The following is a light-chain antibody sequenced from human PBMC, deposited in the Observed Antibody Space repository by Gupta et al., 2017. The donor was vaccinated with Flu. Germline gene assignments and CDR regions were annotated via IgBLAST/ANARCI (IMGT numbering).Light chain of an antibody. V-gene: IGKV3-11*01. CDR3: QQRSNWPLT. CDR2: DAS. CDR1: QSVSTY. Sequence: GERASLSCRTSQSVSTYLAWYQQKPGQSPRLLIYDASNRATGIPARFSGSGSGTDFTLTISSLEPEDFAVHYCQQRSNWPLTFGGGTKVEIK. J-gene: IGKJ4*01.